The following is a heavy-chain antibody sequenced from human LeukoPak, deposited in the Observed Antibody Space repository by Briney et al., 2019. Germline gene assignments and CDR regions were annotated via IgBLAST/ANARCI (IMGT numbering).Heavy chain of an antibody. D-gene: IGHD3-22*01. J-gene: IGHJ4*02. Sequence: GASVKVSCKTSGGTFSSYAISWVRQAPGQGLEWMGRIIPILGIANYAQKFQGRVTITADKSTSTAYMELSSLRSEDTAVYYCARGGWLADEYYFDYWGQGTLVTVSS. CDR1: GGTFSSYA. CDR2: IIPILGIA. CDR3: ARGGWLADEYYFDY. V-gene: IGHV1-69*04.